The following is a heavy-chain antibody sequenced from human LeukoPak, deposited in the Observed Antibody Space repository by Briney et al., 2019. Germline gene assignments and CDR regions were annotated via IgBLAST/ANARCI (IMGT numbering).Heavy chain of an antibody. Sequence: GASVKVSCKASGYTFTSYYIHWVRQAPGQGLEWMGIINPSGGSTIYAQKFKGRVTLTRDMSTSTDYLELSSLRSEDTAVYYCARDNSVRDGAWWFNPWGQGTLVTVSS. CDR3: ARDNSVRDGAWWFNP. CDR2: INPSGGST. D-gene: IGHD5-24*01. CDR1: GYTFTSYY. V-gene: IGHV1-46*01. J-gene: IGHJ5*02.